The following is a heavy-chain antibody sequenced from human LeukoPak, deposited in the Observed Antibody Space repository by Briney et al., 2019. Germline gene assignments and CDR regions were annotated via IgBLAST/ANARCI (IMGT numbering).Heavy chain of an antibody. CDR3: ARSGVVVAATKLYYYYYYMDV. Sequence: PGGSLRLSCAASGFTFSSYSMNWARQAPGKGLEWVSSISSSSSYIYYADSVKGRFTISRDNAKNTLYLQMNSLRAEDTAVYYCARSGVVVAATKLYYYYYYMDVWGKGTTVTVSS. V-gene: IGHV3-21*01. D-gene: IGHD2-15*01. CDR1: GFTFSSYS. J-gene: IGHJ6*03. CDR2: ISSSSSYI.